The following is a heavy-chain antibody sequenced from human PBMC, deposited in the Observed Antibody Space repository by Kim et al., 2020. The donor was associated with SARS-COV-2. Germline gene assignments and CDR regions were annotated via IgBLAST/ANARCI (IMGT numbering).Heavy chain of an antibody. CDR1: GGSISSYY. CDR2: IYYSGST. CDR3: ARSVQLLWFEPSRGWFDP. D-gene: IGHD3-10*01. Sequence: SETLSLTCTVSGGSISSYYWSWIRQPPGKGLEWIGYIYYSGSTNYNPSLKSRVTISVDTSKNQFSLKLSSVTAADTAVYYCARSVQLLWFEPSRGWFDPWGQGTLVTVSS. J-gene: IGHJ5*02. V-gene: IGHV4-59*01.